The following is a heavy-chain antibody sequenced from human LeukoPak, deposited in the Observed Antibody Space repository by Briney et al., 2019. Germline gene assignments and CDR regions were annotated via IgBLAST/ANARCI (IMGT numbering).Heavy chain of an antibody. Sequence: PSETLSLTCTVSGGSISSYYWSWIRQPPGKGLEWIGYIYYSGSTNYNPSLKSRVTISVDTSKNQFSLKLCSVTAADTAVYYCARDNEGLDYWGQGTLVTVSS. D-gene: IGHD1-1*01. J-gene: IGHJ4*02. V-gene: IGHV4-59*01. CDR1: GGSISSYY. CDR2: IYYSGST. CDR3: ARDNEGLDY.